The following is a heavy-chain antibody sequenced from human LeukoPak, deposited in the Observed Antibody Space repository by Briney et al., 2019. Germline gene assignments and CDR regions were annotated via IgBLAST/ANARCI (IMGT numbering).Heavy chain of an antibody. CDR3: AKDYSYGYGTFDY. J-gene: IGHJ4*02. CDR1: GFTFSSYA. Sequence: GGSLRLSCAASGFTFSSYAMSWVRQAPGKGLEWVSAISGSGGSTYYADSVKGRFTISRDNSKNTLYLQMNSLRAVDTAVYYCAKDYSYGYGTFDYWGQGTLVTVSS. V-gene: IGHV3-23*01. CDR2: ISGSGGST. D-gene: IGHD5-18*01.